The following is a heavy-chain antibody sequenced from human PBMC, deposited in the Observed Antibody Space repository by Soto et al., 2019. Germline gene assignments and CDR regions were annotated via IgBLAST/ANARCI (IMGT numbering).Heavy chain of an antibody. D-gene: IGHD6-6*01. J-gene: IGHJ4*02. CDR2: ISSYNGKT. CDR3: ARDRSSSDY. V-gene: IGHV1-18*01. CDR1: GYTFTNYG. Sequence: QVQLVQSGAEVKKPGASVKVSCKTFGYTFTNYGISWVRQAPGQGLEWRGWISSYNGKTDYAQKFQGRVTMTTDTSTSTVFMALPSLRSDDTALYYCARDRSSSDYWGQGTLVTVSS.